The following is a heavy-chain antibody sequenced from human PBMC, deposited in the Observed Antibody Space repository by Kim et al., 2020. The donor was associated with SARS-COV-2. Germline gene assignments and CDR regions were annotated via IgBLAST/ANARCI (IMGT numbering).Heavy chain of an antibody. D-gene: IGHD7-27*01. Sequence: NTRYYQWFHGRVSITRDTTASTAYMELSSLKSEDTAVYYCAGESGYYFDFWGQGTLVTVSS. V-gene: IGHV1-3*01. CDR2: NT. CDR3: AGESGYYFDF. J-gene: IGHJ4*02.